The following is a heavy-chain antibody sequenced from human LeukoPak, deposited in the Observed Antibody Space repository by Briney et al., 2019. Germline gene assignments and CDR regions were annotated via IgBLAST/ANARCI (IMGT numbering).Heavy chain of an antibody. CDR3: ARARTIFGVVIDETYYFDY. V-gene: IGHV1-69*13. J-gene: IGHJ4*02. D-gene: IGHD3-3*01. CDR2: IIPIFGTA. Sequence: SVKVPCKASGGTFSSYAISWVRQAPGQGLEWMGGIIPIFGTANYAQKFQGRVTITADESTSTAYMELSSLRSEDTAVYYCARARTIFGVVIDETYYFDYWGQGTLVTVSS. CDR1: GGTFSSYA.